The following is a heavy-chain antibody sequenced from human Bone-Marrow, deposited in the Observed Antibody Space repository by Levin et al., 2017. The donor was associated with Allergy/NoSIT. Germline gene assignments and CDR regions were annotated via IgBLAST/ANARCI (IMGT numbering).Heavy chain of an antibody. CDR2: IVPILDTT. CDR3: ARDGSYGNFDR. V-gene: IGHV1-69*04. CDR1: GVTFRTYA. D-gene: IGHD1-26*01. J-gene: IGHJ4*02. Sequence: ASVKVSCKTSGVTFRTYAISWVRQAPGQGLEWMGRIVPILDTTNYAQKFQDRVTITADRSTSTAYMELSNLRSDDTAVYYCARDGSYGNFDRWGQGSLVTVSS.